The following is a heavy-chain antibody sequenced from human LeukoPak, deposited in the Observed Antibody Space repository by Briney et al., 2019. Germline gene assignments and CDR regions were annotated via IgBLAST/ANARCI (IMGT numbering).Heavy chain of an antibody. J-gene: IGHJ2*01. V-gene: IGHV4-30-4*01. CDR1: GGSISSGDYY. CDR3: ARVRENYDSSGYSRRSYWYFVL. D-gene: IGHD3-22*01. Sequence: SETLSLTCTVSGGSISSGDYYWSWIRQPPGKGLEWIGYIYYSGSTYYNPSLKSRVTISVDTSKNQFSLKLSSVTAADTAVYYCARVRENYDSSGYSRRSYWYFVLWGRGTLVTVSS. CDR2: IYYSGST.